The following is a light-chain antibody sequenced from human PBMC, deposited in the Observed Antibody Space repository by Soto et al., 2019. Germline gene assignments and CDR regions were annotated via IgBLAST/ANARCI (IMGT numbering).Light chain of an antibody. CDR2: LAS. CDR3: QYLNSFPLT. CDR1: QGIASY. J-gene: IGKJ4*01. Sequence: IQLTQSPSSLSASVGDRVTITCRASQGIASYLAWYQQKPGKAPKLLIYLASTLQRGVPSRFSGSGSGTDFTLTISSLQPEDFATYYCQYLNSFPLTFGGGTKLDIK. V-gene: IGKV1-9*01.